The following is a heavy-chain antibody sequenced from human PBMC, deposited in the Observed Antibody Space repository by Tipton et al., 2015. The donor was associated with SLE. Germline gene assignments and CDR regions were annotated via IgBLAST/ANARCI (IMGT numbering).Heavy chain of an antibody. CDR2: IGSDGGGP. V-gene: IGHV3-64*04. CDR3: AKEKGVAASGLYYFDS. D-gene: IGHD6-13*01. CDR1: GFTFRSYA. Sequence: GSLRLSCTVSGFTFRSYAMHWVRQAPGKGLENVSGIGSDGGGPYYAESVKGRFTVSRDNSKNTLYLQMNSLRDEDTAMYYCAKEKGVAASGLYYFDSWGQGTLVTVSS. J-gene: IGHJ4*02.